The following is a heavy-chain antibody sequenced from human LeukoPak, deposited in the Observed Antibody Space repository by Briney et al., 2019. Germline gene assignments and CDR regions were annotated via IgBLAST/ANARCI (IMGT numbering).Heavy chain of an antibody. D-gene: IGHD7-27*01. Sequence: SETLSLTCAVYGGSFSGYYWSWIRQPPGKGLEWIGEINHSGSTNYNPSLKSRVTISVDTSKNQFSLKLSSVTAADTAVYYCATGSWGSGSFDYWGQGTLVTVSS. CDR1: GGSFSGYY. V-gene: IGHV4-34*01. J-gene: IGHJ4*02. CDR3: ATGSWGSGSFDY. CDR2: INHSGST.